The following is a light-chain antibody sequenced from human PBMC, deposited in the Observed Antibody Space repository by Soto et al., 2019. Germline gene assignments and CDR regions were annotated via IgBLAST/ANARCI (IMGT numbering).Light chain of an antibody. CDR3: SSYTSSSTLV. V-gene: IGLV2-14*01. Sequence: QSVLTQPASVSGSPGQSITISCTGTSSDVGGSNYVSWYQQYPGKAPELMIYDVSNRPSGVSNRFSGSKSGNTASLTISGLQAEDEADYYCSSYTSSSTLVFGGGTKLTVL. CDR2: DVS. J-gene: IGLJ2*01. CDR1: SSDVGGSNY.